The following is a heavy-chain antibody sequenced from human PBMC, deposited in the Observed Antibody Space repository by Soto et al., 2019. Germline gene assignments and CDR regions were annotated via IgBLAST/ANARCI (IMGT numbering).Heavy chain of an antibody. CDR1: GFTFSSYA. Sequence: GGSMRLSCAASGFTFSSYAMSWVRQAPGKGLEWVSAIIGSGGSTYYADSGKGRFTISRDNSKNTLYLQMNSLRAEDTAVYYCAKDAADHSSSLYYWGQGTLVTVSS. J-gene: IGHJ4*02. V-gene: IGHV3-23*01. CDR2: IIGSGGST. D-gene: IGHD6-13*01. CDR3: AKDAADHSSSLYY.